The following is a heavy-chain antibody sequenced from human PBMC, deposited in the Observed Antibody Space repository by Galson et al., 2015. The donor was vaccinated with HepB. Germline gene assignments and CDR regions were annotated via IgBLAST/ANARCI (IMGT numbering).Heavy chain of an antibody. Sequence: SLRLSCAASGFTFRTYDMLWVRQAPGKGLEWVAVISFDGSDKYYADSVKGRFFISRDNSKNTLYLQMDSLKIEDTAVYYCSKRGPSSSVDYWGQGSLVTVSS. CDR3: SKRGPSSSVDY. V-gene: IGHV3-30*18. D-gene: IGHD6-13*01. CDR2: ISFDGSDK. J-gene: IGHJ4*02. CDR1: GFTFRTYD.